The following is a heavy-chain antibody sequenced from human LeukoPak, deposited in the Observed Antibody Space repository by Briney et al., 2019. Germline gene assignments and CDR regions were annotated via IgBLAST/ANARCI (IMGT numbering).Heavy chain of an antibody. J-gene: IGHJ3*02. D-gene: IGHD3-9*01. Sequence: PGGSLRLSCAASGFTFSSYAMHWVRQAPGKGLEWVAAISYDGSNKYYADSVKGRFTISRDNSKNTLYLQMNSLRAEDTAVYYCARVRVVDYDILTGYYWDAFDIWGQGTMVTVSS. V-gene: IGHV3-30*04. CDR1: GFTFSSYA. CDR3: ARVRVVDYDILTGYYWDAFDI. CDR2: ISYDGSNK.